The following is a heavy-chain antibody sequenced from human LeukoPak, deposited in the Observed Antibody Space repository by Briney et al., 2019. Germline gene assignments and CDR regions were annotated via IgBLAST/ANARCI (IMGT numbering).Heavy chain of an antibody. CDR3: ARERKVRSLRDYGMDV. J-gene: IGHJ6*02. V-gene: IGHV4-4*09. CDR1: GGPISSYY. D-gene: IGHD4-17*01. CDR2: IYTSGTT. Sequence: PSETLSLTCTVSGGPISSYYWSWIRQPPGKGLEWIGYIYTSGTTNYNPSLNSRVTISVDTSKNQFSLKLSSVTAADTAVYYCARERKVRSLRDYGMDVWGQGTTVTVSS.